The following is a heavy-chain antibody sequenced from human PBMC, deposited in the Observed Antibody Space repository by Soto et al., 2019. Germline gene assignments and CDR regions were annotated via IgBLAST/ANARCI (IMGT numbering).Heavy chain of an antibody. J-gene: IGHJ4*01. V-gene: IGHV6-1*01. D-gene: IGHD3-10*01. CDR2: TYYRSEWFN. CDR3: ARDIDFAY. CDR1: GDSVSSNSAG. Sequence: PSQTLSLTCAISGDSVSSNSAGWNWIRQSPSRGLEWLGRTYYRSEWFNEYAVSVKSQITINPDTSRNQISLQLNSVTPEDTAIYYCARDIDFAYWGRGTQVTVSS.